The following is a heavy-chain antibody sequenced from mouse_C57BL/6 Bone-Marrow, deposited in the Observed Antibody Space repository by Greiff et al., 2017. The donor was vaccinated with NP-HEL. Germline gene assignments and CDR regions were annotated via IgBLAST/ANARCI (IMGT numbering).Heavy chain of an antibody. CDR1: GYTFTSYW. D-gene: IGHD2-3*01. J-gene: IGHJ3*01. Sequence: QVQLKQPGAELVRPGSSVKLSCKASGYTFTSYWMHWVKQRPIQGLEWIGNIDPSDSETHYNQKFKDKATLTVDKTSRSAYMQLSRLTSEDSAVYDCAREGWLLRFAYWGQGTLVTVSA. CDR3: AREGWLLRFAY. CDR2: IDPSDSET. V-gene: IGHV1-52*01.